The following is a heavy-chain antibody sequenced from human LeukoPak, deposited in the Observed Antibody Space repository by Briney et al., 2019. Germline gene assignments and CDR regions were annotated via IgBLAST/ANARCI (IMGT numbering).Heavy chain of an antibody. CDR2: INPKSGDT. V-gene: IGHV1-2*02. Sequence: GASVKVSCKASGYTFTDYYMHWVRQAPGQGLEWMGWINPKSGDTHYAQKFQGRVTMTRDTSTSTAYMDLGSLRSDDTAVFYCARDPGFVHSSSPGYWGQGTLVTVSS. J-gene: IGHJ4*02. D-gene: IGHD6-13*01. CDR1: GYTFTDYY. CDR3: ARDPGFVHSSSPGY.